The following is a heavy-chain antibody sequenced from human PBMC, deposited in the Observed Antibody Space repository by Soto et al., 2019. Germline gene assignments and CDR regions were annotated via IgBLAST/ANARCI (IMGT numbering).Heavy chain of an antibody. V-gene: IGHV1-8*01. CDR2: MNPNTGDT. CDR3: ARGAGYVFDY. J-gene: IGHJ4*02. CDR1: GYTFISYD. D-gene: IGHD5-12*01. Sequence: VPLVQSGAEVKKPVASVKVSCKASGYTFISYDIHWVRQATGQGLEWMGWMNPNTGDTGYAQKFQGRVTMTRNTSINTANLELSSLRSHDTAVYFCARGAGYVFDYWGPGPLVTVSS.